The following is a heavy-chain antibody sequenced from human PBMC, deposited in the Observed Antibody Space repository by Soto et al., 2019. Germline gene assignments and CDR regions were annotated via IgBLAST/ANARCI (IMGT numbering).Heavy chain of an antibody. D-gene: IGHD6-19*01. CDR3: AKRQVSGWYASVFDY. V-gene: IGHV3-23*01. CDR2: ISGSGGST. Sequence: EVQLLESGGGLVQPGGSLRLSCAASGFTFSSYAMSWVRQAPGKGLEWVSAISGSGGSTYYADSVKGRFTSSRDNSKNTLYLQMNSLRAEDTAVYYCAKRQVSGWYASVFDYWGQGTLVTVSS. J-gene: IGHJ4*02. CDR1: GFTFSSYA.